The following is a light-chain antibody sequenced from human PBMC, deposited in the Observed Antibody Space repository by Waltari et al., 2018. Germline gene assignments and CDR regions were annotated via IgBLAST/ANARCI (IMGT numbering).Light chain of an antibody. J-gene: IGKJ2*01. CDR1: QNILSHANNKNY. V-gene: IGKV4-1*01. CDR3: QEYYTTPGT. CDR2: WAS. Sequence: DIVMTQSPDSLTLSLGERATISCKSTQNILSHANNKNYLAWYQQKPGQPPKLLFYWASTRQSGVPDRFSGSGSATDFTLTITSLQAEDVAVYYCQEYYTTPGTFGQGTKLEV.